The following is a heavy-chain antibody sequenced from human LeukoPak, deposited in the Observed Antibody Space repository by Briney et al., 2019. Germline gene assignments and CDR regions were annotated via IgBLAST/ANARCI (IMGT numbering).Heavy chain of an antibody. CDR2: IKQDGTEK. D-gene: IGHD5-24*01. J-gene: IGHJ4*02. V-gene: IGHV3-7*05. Sequence: GGSLRLSCAAPGFTFSSYWMNWVRQAPGKGPEWVANIKQDGTEKYYVDSVKGRFTISRDNAKNSLSLQMNSLRAEDTAVYYCVRGGMGTFDSWGQGTLVSVSS. CDR3: VRGGMGTFDS. CDR1: GFTFSSYW.